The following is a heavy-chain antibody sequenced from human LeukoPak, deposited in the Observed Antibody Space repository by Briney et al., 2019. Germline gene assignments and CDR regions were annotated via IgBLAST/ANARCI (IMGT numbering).Heavy chain of an antibody. Sequence: ASVKVSCKASGYTFNSYGISWVRQAPGQGLEWMGWISAYNGHTNYAQKFQGRVTMTTDPSTSTAYRDLRSLRSDDTAVHYCARYSGPTQLDYWGQGTLVTVSS. V-gene: IGHV1-18*01. J-gene: IGHJ4*02. CDR3: ARYSGPTQLDY. CDR2: ISAYNGHT. D-gene: IGHD5-12*01. CDR1: GYTFNSYG.